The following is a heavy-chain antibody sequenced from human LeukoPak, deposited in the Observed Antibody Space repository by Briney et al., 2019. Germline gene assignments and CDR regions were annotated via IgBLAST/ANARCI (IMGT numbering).Heavy chain of an antibody. CDR3: ASFLVKQWLLPFDY. CDR1: GGSFSGYY. D-gene: IGHD6-19*01. J-gene: IGHJ4*02. V-gene: IGHV4-34*01. Sequence: SEALSLTCAVYGGSFSGYYWTWIRQPPGKGLEWIGEVNHSGGTNYNPSLKSRVTISVDTSKNQFSLKLSSVTAADTAVYYCASFLVKQWLLPFDYWGQGTLVTVSS. CDR2: VNHSGGT.